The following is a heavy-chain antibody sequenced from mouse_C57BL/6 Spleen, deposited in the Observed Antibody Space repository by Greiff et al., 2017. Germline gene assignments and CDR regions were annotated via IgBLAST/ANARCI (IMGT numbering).Heavy chain of an antibody. CDR3: ARDYAYYYAMDY. CDR2: ISSGSSTI. D-gene: IGHD1-1*01. V-gene: IGHV5-17*01. J-gene: IGHJ4*01. CDR1: GFTFSDYG. Sequence: EVNLVESGGGLVKPGGSLKLSCAASGFTFSDYGLHWVRQAPEKGLEWVAYISSGSSTIYYADTVKGRFTISRDNAKNTLCLQMTSLRSEDTAMYCCARDYAYYYAMDYWGQGTSVTVSS.